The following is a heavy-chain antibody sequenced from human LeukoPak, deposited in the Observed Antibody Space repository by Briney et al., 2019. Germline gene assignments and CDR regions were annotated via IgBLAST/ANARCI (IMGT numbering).Heavy chain of an antibody. V-gene: IGHV3-23*01. CDR1: GFTFSSYA. Sequence: GGSLRLSCAASGFTFSSYAMSWVRQAPGKGLEWVSAISGSGGSTYYADSVKGRFTISRDNSKNTLYLQMNSLRAEDTAVYYCAKLDQRIAVAGTGVDYWGQGTLVTVSS. CDR3: AKLDQRIAVAGTGVDY. J-gene: IGHJ4*02. CDR2: ISGSGGST. D-gene: IGHD6-19*01.